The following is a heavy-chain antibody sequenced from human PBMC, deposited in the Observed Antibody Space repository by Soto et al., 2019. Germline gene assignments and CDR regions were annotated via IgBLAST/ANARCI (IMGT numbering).Heavy chain of an antibody. J-gene: IGHJ4*02. CDR2: ITPDSGDT. D-gene: IGHD3-3*01. Sequence: QVQLVQSGAEVKKSGASVKVSCKASGYTFTDYHMHWVRQAPGQGLEWMGWITPDSGDTKYAQKFHGRVTITRDTSISTVYMELDSLTSDDTAVYFCARDRVGFAVVTPAHWGQGTLVSVSS. CDR1: GYTFTDYH. CDR3: ARDRVGFAVVTPAH. V-gene: IGHV1-2*02.